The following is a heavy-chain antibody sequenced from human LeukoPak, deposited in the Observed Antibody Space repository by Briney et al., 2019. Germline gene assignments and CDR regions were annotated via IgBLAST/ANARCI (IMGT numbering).Heavy chain of an antibody. CDR3: AKDRVHYDFWSGYYPF. Sequence: GGSLRLSCAASGFTFSSYAMSWVRQAPGKGLEWVSAISGSGGSTYYADSVKGRFTISRDNSKNTLYLQMNSLRAEDTAVYYCAKDRVHYDFWSGYYPFWDQGTLVTVSS. CDR1: GFTFSSYA. CDR2: ISGSGGST. V-gene: IGHV3-23*01. J-gene: IGHJ4*02. D-gene: IGHD3-3*01.